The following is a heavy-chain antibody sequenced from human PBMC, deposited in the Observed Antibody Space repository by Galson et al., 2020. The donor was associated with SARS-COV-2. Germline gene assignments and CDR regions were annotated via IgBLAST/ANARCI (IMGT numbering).Heavy chain of an antibody. J-gene: IGHJ6*02. D-gene: IGHD1-1*01. CDR3: ARQVPPQHYYYGMDV. CDR2: IIPILGIA. CDR1: GGTFSSYA. V-gene: IGHV1-69*10. Sequence: SVKVSCKASGGTFSSYAISWVRQAPGQGLEWMGGIIPILGIANYAQKFQGRVTITADKSTSTAYMELSSLRSEDTAVYYCARQVPPQHYYYGMDVWGQGTTVTVSS.